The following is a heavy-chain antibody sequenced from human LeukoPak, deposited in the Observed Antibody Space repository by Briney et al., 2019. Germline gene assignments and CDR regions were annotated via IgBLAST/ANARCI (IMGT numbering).Heavy chain of an antibody. J-gene: IGHJ4*02. V-gene: IGHV3-9*01. CDR2: ISWNSGSI. CDR3: AKDTKYYYGSGSPFE. D-gene: IGHD3-10*01. CDR1: GFTFDDFA. Sequence: GGSLRLSCAASGFTFDDFAMHWVRQAPGKGLEWVSSISWNSGSIGYADSVKGRFTISRDNAKKSLYLQMNSLRAEDTALYYCAKDTKYYYGSGSPFEWGQGTLVTVSS.